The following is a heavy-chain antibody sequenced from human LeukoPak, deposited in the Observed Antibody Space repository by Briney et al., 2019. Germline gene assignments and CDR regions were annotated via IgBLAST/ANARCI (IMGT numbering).Heavy chain of an antibody. CDR2: IKQDGSEK. Sequence: GGSLRLSCAASGFTFSSYWMSWVRQAPGKGLEWVANIKQDGSEKYYVDSVKGRFTISRDNAKNSLYLQMNSLRAEDTAVYYCARGGYSGYDFTYYFDYWGQGTLVTVSS. CDR3: ARGGYSGYDFTYYFDY. CDR1: GFTFSSYW. J-gene: IGHJ4*02. D-gene: IGHD5-12*01. V-gene: IGHV3-7*01.